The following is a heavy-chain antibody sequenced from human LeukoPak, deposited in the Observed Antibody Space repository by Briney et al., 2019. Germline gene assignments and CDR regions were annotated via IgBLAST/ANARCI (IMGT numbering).Heavy chain of an antibody. V-gene: IGHV4-59*01. CDR1: GGSISSYY. CDR3: AREGTAGTAFDI. D-gene: IGHD6-13*01. J-gene: IGHJ3*02. CDR2: IYYSGST. Sequence: KTSETLSLTCTVSGGSISSYYWSWIRQPPGMGLEWIGYIYYSGSTDYNPSLKSRVTISVDTSKNQFSLKLSSVTAADTAVYYCAREGTAGTAFDIWGQGTMVTVSS.